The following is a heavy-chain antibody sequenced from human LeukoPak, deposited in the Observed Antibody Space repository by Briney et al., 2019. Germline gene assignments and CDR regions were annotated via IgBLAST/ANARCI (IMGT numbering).Heavy chain of an antibody. J-gene: IGHJ4*02. D-gene: IGHD2-2*01. CDR2: IKQDGSEK. Sequence: GGSLRLSCVASGFTFSSRDWMTWVRQAPGKGLEWVANIKQDGSEKYYVDSVKGRFTISRDNAKNSLYLQMNSLRAEDTAVYYCAKEGGHIVVVPTQKIDYFDYWGQGTLVTVSS. CDR1: GFTFSSRDW. V-gene: IGHV3-7*01. CDR3: AKEGGHIVVVPTQKIDYFDY.